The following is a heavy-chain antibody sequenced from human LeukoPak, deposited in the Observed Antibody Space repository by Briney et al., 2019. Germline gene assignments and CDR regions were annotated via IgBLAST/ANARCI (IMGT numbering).Heavy chain of an antibody. CDR1: GGSISSYY. J-gene: IGHJ6*02. Sequence: SETLSLTCTVSGGSISSYYWSWIRHPPGKGLEWIGYIYYSGSTNYNPSLKSRVTISVDTSKNQFSPKLSSVTAADTAVYYCARAATMVRGGYYYYGMDVWGQGTTVTVSS. D-gene: IGHD3-10*01. V-gene: IGHV4-59*01. CDR3: ARAATMVRGGYYYYGMDV. CDR2: IYYSGST.